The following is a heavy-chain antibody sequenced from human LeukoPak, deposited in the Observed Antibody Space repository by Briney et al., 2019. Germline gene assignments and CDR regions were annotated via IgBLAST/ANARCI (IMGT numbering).Heavy chain of an antibody. Sequence: GGSLRLSCAASGFTFSSYWMHWVRQAPGKGLVWVSRINSDGSSTSYADSVKGRFTISRDNAKITLYLQMNSLRAEDTAVYYCARVNLRFDAFDIWGQGTMVTVSS. V-gene: IGHV3-74*01. CDR1: GFTFSSYW. D-gene: IGHD3-3*01. J-gene: IGHJ3*02. CDR3: ARVNLRFDAFDI. CDR2: INSDGSST.